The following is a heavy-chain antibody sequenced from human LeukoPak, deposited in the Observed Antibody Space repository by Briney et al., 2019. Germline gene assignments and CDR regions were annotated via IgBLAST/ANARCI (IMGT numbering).Heavy chain of an antibody. CDR2: IWSDGSNK. D-gene: IGHD3-22*01. V-gene: IGHV3-33*06. Sequence: PGGSLRLSCAASGFTFSSYWMSWVRQAPGKGLEWVAVIWSDGSNKYYGDSVKGRFTISGDNSKNTLYLQMNSLRVEDTAVYYCAKLGGLYYYDSSAYYNAEYFQYWGQGTLVTVSS. J-gene: IGHJ1*01. CDR1: GFTFSSYW. CDR3: AKLGGLYYYDSSAYYNAEYFQY.